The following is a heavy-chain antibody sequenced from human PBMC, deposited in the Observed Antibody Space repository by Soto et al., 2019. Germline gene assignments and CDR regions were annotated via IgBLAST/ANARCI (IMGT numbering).Heavy chain of an antibody. CDR1: GFTFSRYS. V-gene: IGHV3-21*01. D-gene: IGHD4-4*01. J-gene: IGHJ6*02. CDR3: ARDRLQFVNVTGYGMDV. CDR2: ISSGSSYI. Sequence: GGSLRLSCAVSGFTFSRYSMNWVRLAPGKGLEWVSSISSGSSYIYYADSVKGRFTISRDNAKNSLYLQLNSLRAEDTAVYYCARDRLQFVNVTGYGMDVWGQGTTVTVSS.